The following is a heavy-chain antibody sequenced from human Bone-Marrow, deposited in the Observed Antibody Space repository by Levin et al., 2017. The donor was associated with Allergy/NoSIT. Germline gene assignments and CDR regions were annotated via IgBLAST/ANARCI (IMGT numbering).Heavy chain of an antibody. J-gene: IGHJ6*02. V-gene: IGHV3-21*01. CDR2: ITSSSSYI. CDR1: GFTFSTYA. CDR3: ASYGDYAYYNGMDL. Sequence: GGSLRLSCAASGFTFSTYAMHWVRQAPGKGLEWLSSITSSSSYINYADSVKGRFTISRDNAKNSLFLQMNSLRAEDTAVYYCASYGDYAYYNGMDLWGHGTTVTVSS. D-gene: IGHD4-17*01.